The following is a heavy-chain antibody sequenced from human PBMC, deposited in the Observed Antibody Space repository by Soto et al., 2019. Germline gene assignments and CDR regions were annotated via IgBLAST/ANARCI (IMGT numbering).Heavy chain of an antibody. D-gene: IGHD2-2*01. Sequence: ASVKVSCKASGYTFTSYGISWVRQAPGQGLEWMGWISAYNGNTNFAQKLQGRVTMTTDTSTSTAYMELRSLRSDDTAVYYCARDLSDIVVVPAVLNQGYYYYYYGMDVWGQGTTVTVSS. CDR3: ARDLSDIVVVPAVLNQGYYYYYYGMDV. J-gene: IGHJ6*02. V-gene: IGHV1-18*01. CDR1: GYTFTSYG. CDR2: ISAYNGNT.